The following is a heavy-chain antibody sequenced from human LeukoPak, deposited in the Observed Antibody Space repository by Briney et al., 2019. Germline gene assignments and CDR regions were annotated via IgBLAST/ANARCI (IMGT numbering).Heavy chain of an antibody. Sequence: SETLSLTCTVSGGSISSYYWSWIGQPAGKGLEWIGRNYTSGSTNYNPSLKSRVTMSVDTSKNQFSLKLSSVTAADTAVYYCARDPSIAAAGTRPYYYYYMDVWGKGTTVTVSS. J-gene: IGHJ6*03. CDR1: GGSISSYY. CDR2: NYTSGST. CDR3: ARDPSIAAAGTRPYYYYYMDV. D-gene: IGHD6-13*01. V-gene: IGHV4-4*07.